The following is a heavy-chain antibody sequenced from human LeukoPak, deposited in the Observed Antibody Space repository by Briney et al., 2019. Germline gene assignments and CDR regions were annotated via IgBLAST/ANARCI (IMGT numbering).Heavy chain of an antibody. D-gene: IGHD3-22*01. CDR3: AREVDFFDSSGFYYYYFDH. J-gene: IGHJ4*02. CDR2: IYYSGST. Sequence: SETLSLTCTVSGGSISSGGYYWSWIRQHPGKGLEWIGYIYYSGSTHYNPSLKSRVTISVDTSKNQFSLKLSSVTAADTAVYFCAREVDFFDSSGFYYYYFDHWGQGTLVTVSS. CDR1: GGSISSGGYY. V-gene: IGHV4-31*03.